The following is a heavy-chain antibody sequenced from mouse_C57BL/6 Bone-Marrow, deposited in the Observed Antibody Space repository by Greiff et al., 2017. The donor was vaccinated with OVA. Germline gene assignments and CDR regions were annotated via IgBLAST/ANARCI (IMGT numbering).Heavy chain of an antibody. Sequence: VQLKQSGAELVRPGASVKLSCTASGFNIKDDSMHWVKQRPEQGLEWIGWIDPENGDTEYASKFQGKATITADTSSNTAYLQLSSLTSEDTAVYYCTSITAVVAPLNRWGQGTTLTVSS. CDR1: GFNIKDDS. CDR2: IDPENGDT. J-gene: IGHJ2*01. D-gene: IGHD1-1*01. V-gene: IGHV14-4*01. CDR3: TSITAVVAPLNR.